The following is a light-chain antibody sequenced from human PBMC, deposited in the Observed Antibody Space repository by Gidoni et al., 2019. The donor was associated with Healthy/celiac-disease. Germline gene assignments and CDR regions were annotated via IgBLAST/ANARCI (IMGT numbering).Light chain of an antibody. J-gene: IGKJ4*01. Sequence: ELVLPQSPATLSLSPGERATLSCRASQSVSSYLVWYQQKPGQAPRLLIYDASNRATGLPARFSGSGSGTDFTLTISSLEPEDFAVYYCQQRSNWPLTFXGXTKVEIK. CDR3: QQRSNWPLT. V-gene: IGKV3-11*01. CDR1: QSVSSY. CDR2: DAS.